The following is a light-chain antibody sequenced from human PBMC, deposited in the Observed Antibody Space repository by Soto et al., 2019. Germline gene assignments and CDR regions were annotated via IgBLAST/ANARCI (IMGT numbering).Light chain of an antibody. J-gene: IGLJ1*01. Sequence: QSALTQPASVSGSPGQSIAISCTGTSSDVGAYNYVSWYQQHPGKAPKLMIYEVSNRPSGVSNRFSGSKSDNTASLTISGLQAEDEADYYCSSYTSSSTSYVFGTGTKVTVL. CDR3: SSYTSSSTSYV. V-gene: IGLV2-14*01. CDR2: EVS. CDR1: SSDVGAYNY.